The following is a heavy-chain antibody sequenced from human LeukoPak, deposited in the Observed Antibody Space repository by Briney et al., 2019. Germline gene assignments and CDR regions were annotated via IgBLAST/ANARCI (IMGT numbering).Heavy chain of an antibody. CDR2: IIPIFGTA. CDR1: GGTFSSYA. Sequence: ASVEVSCKASGGTFSSYAISWVRQAPGQGVEWMGGIIPIFGTANYAQKFQGRVTMTRDMSTSTVYMELSSLRSEDTAVYYCARAQDYYDSSGYPTYWGQGTLVTVSS. J-gene: IGHJ4*02. D-gene: IGHD3-22*01. V-gene: IGHV1-69*05. CDR3: ARAQDYYDSSGYPTY.